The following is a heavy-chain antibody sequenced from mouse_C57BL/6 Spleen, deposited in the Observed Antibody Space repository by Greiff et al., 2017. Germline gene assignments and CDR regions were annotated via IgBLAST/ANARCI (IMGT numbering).Heavy chain of an antibody. V-gene: IGHV10-1*01. CDR1: GFSFNTYA. D-gene: IGHD2-3*01. CDR3: VRGYDGYYEGAMDY. Sequence: VQLKESGGGLVQPKGSLKLSCAASGFSFNTYAMNWVRQAPGKGLEWVARIRSKSNNYATYYADSVKDRFTISRDDSESMLYLQMNNLKTEDTAMYYCVRGYDGYYEGAMDYWGQGTSVTVSS. CDR2: IRSKSNNYAT. J-gene: IGHJ4*01.